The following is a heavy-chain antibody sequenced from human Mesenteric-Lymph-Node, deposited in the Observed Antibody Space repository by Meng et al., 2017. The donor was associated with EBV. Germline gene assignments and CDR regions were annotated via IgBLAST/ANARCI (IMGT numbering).Heavy chain of an antibody. V-gene: IGHV1-3*01. J-gene: IGHJ4*02. CDR3: ARDDSLYGSGSHDY. CDR1: GYTFTSYA. Sequence: QAHLVQSGAEVKKPVASVKVSCKASGYTFTSYAMHWVRQATGQRLEWMGWINAGNGNTKYSQKFQGRVTITRDTSASTAYMELSSLRSEDTAVYYCARDDSLYGSGSHDYWGQGTLVTVSS. D-gene: IGHD3-10*01. CDR2: INAGNGNT.